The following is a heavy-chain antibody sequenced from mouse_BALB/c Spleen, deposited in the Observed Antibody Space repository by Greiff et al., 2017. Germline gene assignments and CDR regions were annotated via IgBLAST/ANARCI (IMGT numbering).Heavy chain of an antibody. J-gene: IGHJ4*01. CDR1: GFTFSSYA. V-gene: IGHV5-6-5*01. CDR2: ISSGGST. CDR3: AKFITTATTYAMDY. Sequence: EVQRVESGGGLVKPGGSLKLSCAASGFTFSSYAMSWVRQTPEKRLEWVASISSGGSTYYPDSVKGRFTISRDNARNILYLQMSSLRSEDTAMYYCAKFITTATTYAMDYWGQGTSVTVSS. D-gene: IGHD1-2*01.